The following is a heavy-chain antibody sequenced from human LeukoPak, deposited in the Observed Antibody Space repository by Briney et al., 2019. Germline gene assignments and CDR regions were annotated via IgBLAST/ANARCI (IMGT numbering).Heavy chain of an antibody. J-gene: IGHJ3*02. CDR2: IYYSGST. CDR1: GGSISSYY. D-gene: IGHD4-17*01. V-gene: IGHV4-59*01. Sequence: SETLSLTCTVSGGSISSYYWSWIRQPPGKGLEWIGYIYYSGSTNYNPSLKSRVTISVDTSKNQFSLKLSSVTAADTAVYYCARHIYGDYVPPWIHRAFDIWGQGTMVTVSS. CDR3: ARHIYGDYVPPWIHRAFDI.